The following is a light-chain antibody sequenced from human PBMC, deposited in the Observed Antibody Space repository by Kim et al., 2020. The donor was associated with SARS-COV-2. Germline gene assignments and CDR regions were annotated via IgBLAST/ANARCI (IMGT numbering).Light chain of an antibody. Sequence: QSVLTQPPSVSGAPGQRVTISCTGSSSNIGAGYDVHWYQQLPGTGPKLLIYGNNNRPSGVPDRFSGSKSGTSASLAITGLQAEDEADYYCQSYDSSLSGVVFGGGTQLTVL. V-gene: IGLV1-40*01. CDR2: GNN. CDR3: QSYDSSLSGVV. CDR1: SSNIGAGYD. J-gene: IGLJ7*01.